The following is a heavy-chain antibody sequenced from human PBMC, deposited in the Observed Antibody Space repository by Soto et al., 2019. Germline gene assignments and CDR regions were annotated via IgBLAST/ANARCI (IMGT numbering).Heavy chain of an antibody. V-gene: IGHV1-18*01. CDR1: GYTFTSYG. CDR2: ISAHNGRT. Sequence: QVQLVQSGAEVKKPGASVKVSCKASGYTFTSYGINWVRQAPGQGLEWMGWISAHNGRTNYAQKFQGRVTMTTDTSTSTGYMEPRSLRSDDTAVYYCASGPYSSGWFDPWGQGTLVTVSS. J-gene: IGHJ5*02. CDR3: ASGPYSSGWFDP. D-gene: IGHD6-25*01.